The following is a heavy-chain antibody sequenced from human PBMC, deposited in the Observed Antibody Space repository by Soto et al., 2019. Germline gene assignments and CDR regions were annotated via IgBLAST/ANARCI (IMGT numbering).Heavy chain of an antibody. V-gene: IGHV4-59*08. D-gene: IGHD3-22*01. CDR1: GASITSFY. J-gene: IGHJ4*02. CDR3: ARLKGYYYDSSGYYLGPFDY. Sequence: SETLSLTCTVSGASITSFYWSWIRQPPGRGLEWIGYIYYSGSTNYNPSLKSRVTISVDTSKNQFSLKLSSVTAADTAVYYCARLKGYYYDSSGYYLGPFDYWGQGTLVTV. CDR2: IYYSGST.